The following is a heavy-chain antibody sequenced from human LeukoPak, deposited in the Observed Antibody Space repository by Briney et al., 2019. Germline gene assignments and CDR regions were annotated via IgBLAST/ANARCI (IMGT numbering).Heavy chain of an antibody. CDR1: GGSISSYY. Sequence: PSETLSLTCAVFGGSISSYYWSWIRQPPGKGLEWIGCIYYSGSTNYNPSLKSRVTISVDTSKNQFSLKLSSVTAADTAVYYCARDRQITIFGVDPGGAFDIWGQGTMVTVSS. D-gene: IGHD3-3*01. CDR3: ARDRQITIFGVDPGGAFDI. CDR2: IYYSGST. J-gene: IGHJ3*02. V-gene: IGHV4-59*01.